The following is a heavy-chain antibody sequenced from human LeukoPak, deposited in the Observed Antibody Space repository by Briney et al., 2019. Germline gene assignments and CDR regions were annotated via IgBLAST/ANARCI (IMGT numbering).Heavy chain of an antibody. CDR3: ARGSSSYYDSSGYFD. V-gene: IGHV1-69*01. D-gene: IGHD3-22*01. CDR1: GGTFSIYA. CDR2: IIPIFGTA. J-gene: IGHJ4*02. Sequence: SVKVSCKASGGTFSIYAISWVRQAPGQGLEWMGGIIPIFGTANYAQKFQGRVTITADESTSTAYMELSSLRSEDTAVYYCARGSSSYYDSSGYFDWGQGNLVTVSS.